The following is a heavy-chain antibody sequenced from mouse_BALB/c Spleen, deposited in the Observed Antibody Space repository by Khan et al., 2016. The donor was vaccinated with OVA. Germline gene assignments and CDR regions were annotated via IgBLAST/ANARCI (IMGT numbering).Heavy chain of an antibody. Sequence: IQLQQSGAELAKPGASVKMSCTASGYTFTSYWMHWIKQRPGQGLEWIGYINPTSGYTDYNQKFKDKATLTADKSSSTADMQLSSLTSDDSAVYCCARDRIDYWGQGTALTVAS. CDR3: ARDRIDY. CDR2: INPTSGYT. J-gene: IGHJ2*01. V-gene: IGHV1-7*01. CDR1: GYTFTSYW.